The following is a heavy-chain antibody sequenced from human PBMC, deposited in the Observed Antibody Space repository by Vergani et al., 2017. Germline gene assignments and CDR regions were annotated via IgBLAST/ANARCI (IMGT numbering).Heavy chain of an antibody. V-gene: IGHV3-48*01. Sequence: EVQLVESGGGLVQPGGSLRLSCVASGFTFRPYTMNWVRQGPGKGLEWLSYISSRSAATNYADSVKGRLTISRDNAKNSLYLQMNSLRAEDTAVYYCAKERDDSNYGFDYWGQGTLVTVSS. CDR1: GFTFRPYT. D-gene: IGHD4-11*01. CDR3: AKERDDSNYGFDY. CDR2: ISSRSAAT. J-gene: IGHJ4*02.